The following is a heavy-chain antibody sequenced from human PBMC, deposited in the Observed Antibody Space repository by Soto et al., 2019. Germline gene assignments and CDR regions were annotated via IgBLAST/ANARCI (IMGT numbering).Heavy chain of an antibody. J-gene: IGHJ4*01. Sequence: GGSLRLSCAASGFTFGTYAMHWVRQAPGKGLEWVAVIYYDGSNRYYGDAVKGGFTISRDNSKSTLYLQMSSLRAEETAVYYCARAFCTNGVCYYFFDYWGHGTLVTVSS. V-gene: IGHV3-33*01. D-gene: IGHD2-8*01. CDR1: GFTFGTYA. CDR3: ARAFCTNGVCYYFFDY. CDR2: IYYDGSNR.